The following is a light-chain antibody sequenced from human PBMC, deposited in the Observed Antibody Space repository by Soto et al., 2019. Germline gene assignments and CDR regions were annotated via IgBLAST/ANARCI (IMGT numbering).Light chain of an antibody. V-gene: IGKV1-5*03. CDR2: KAS. Sequence: DIQMTQSPSTLSASVGDRITITCRASQSMSSWLTWYQQKPGKAPKLLIYKASSLKSGVPSRFSGSGSGTEFTLTISSLQSDDFATYYCQEYNSYSRAFGQGTKVDIK. J-gene: IGKJ1*01. CDR3: QEYNSYSRA. CDR1: QSMSSW.